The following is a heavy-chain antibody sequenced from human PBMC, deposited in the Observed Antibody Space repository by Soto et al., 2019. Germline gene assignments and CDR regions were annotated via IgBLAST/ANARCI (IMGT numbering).Heavy chain of an antibody. V-gene: IGHV1-69*06. CDR2: IIPIFGTP. J-gene: IGHJ4*02. D-gene: IGHD2-15*01. CDR3: ARGTSGQISDYLDY. Sequence: QVQLVQSGAEVKNPGSSVRVSCKASGRTFSNYGISWVRQAPGQGLEWMGGIIPIFGTPKYAQKFQGKVTITADTSTTTVYMDLSSLISEDTAVYYCARGTSGQISDYLDYWGQGTLVTVSS. CDR1: GRTFSNYG.